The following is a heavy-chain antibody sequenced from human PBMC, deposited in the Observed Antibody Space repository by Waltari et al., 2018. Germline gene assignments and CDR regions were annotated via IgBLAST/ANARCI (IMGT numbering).Heavy chain of an antibody. Sequence: EVQLVESGGGLVQPGGSLRLSCAASGFTFSSYSMNWVRQAPGKGREWVSYISSSSSTIYYADSVKGRFTISRDNAKNSLYLQMNSLRAEDTAVYYCASNALSGYYYDQWGQGTLVTVSS. CDR1: GFTFSSYS. V-gene: IGHV3-48*04. D-gene: IGHD3-22*01. CDR3: ASNALSGYYYDQ. CDR2: ISSSSSTI. J-gene: IGHJ4*02.